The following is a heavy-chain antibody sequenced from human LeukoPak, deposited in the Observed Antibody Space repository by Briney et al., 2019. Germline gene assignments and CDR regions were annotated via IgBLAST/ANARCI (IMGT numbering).Heavy chain of an antibody. V-gene: IGHV1-69*05. D-gene: IGHD2-15*01. Sequence: SVKVSCKASRGTFSSYAISWVRQAPGQGLEWMGRIIPIFGTANYAQKFQGRVTITTDESTSTAYMELSSLRSEDTAVYYCARDLYCSGGSCYSDWGQGTLVTVSS. CDR1: RGTFSSYA. J-gene: IGHJ4*02. CDR2: IIPIFGTA. CDR3: ARDLYCSGGSCYSD.